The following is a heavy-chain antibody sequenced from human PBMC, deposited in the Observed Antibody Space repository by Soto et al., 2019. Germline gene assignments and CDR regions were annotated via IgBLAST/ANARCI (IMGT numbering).Heavy chain of an antibody. D-gene: IGHD2-2*03. V-gene: IGHV3-11*05. CDR2: IGSSSSYT. Sequence: QVQLVESGGDLVKPGGSLRLSCAASGFPFSDYYMSWIRQAPGKGLEWVSSIGSSSSYTNYADSVKGRFTISRDNAKNSLYLLMNGLGAEHTAGYYCARWRASGYYNYWGQGTLVTVSA. CDR3: ARWRASGYYNY. CDR1: GFPFSDYY. J-gene: IGHJ4*02.